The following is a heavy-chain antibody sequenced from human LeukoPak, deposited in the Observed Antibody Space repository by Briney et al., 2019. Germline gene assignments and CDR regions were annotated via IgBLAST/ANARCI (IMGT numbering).Heavy chain of an antibody. D-gene: IGHD6-13*01. J-gene: IGHJ5*02. CDR2: IYYSGST. V-gene: IGHV4-31*11. CDR3: ARDDPRGRFDP. Sequence: SETLSLTCGVSGGAITNYYWNWIRQHPGKGLEWIGYIYYSGSTYYNPSLKSRVTISVDTSKNQFSLKLSSVTAADTAVYYCARDDPRGRFDPWGQGTLVTVSS. CDR1: GGAITNYY.